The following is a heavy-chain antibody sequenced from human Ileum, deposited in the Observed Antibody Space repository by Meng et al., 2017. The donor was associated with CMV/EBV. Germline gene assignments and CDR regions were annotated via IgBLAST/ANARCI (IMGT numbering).Heavy chain of an antibody. V-gene: IGHV1-69*12. J-gene: IGHJ4*02. CDR2: ISPIFRTS. CDR3: ATSGRGPKYYFDY. Sequence: QARWLPAGAGVKKPGPSVKVPFEASGGTFRSNAISWVRHAPGQGLEWMGVISPIFRTSNYAQKFQGRLTITADESTSTAYMELSSLTSGDTAVYYCATSGRGPKYYFDYWGQGTLVTVSS. CDR1: GGTFRSNA. D-gene: IGHD1-14*01.